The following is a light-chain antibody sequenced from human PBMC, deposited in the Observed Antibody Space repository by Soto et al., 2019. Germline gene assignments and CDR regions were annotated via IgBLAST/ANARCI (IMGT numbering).Light chain of an antibody. J-gene: IGKJ2*01. V-gene: IGKV3-15*01. CDR2: GAS. Sequence: ELGLRRSQPTLFLSQGERAAFSSRPSQSIISDLAWYQQKPGQPPRLLIYGASTRATGVPARFTGSESGSEFTLTISGLQSEDFAVYYCQQGHNWPLTFGQGTRLEI. CDR3: QQGHNWPLT. CDR1: QSIISD.